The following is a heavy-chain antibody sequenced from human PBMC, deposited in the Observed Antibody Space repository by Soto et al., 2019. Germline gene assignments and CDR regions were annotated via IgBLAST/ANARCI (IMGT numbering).Heavy chain of an antibody. CDR3: ARDRSYYDSSGSYSPPY. Sequence: GGSLRLSCAASGFTFSSYAMNWVRQAPGKGLEWVSTISGSAATTHFADSVKGRFTISRDNSKNTLYLQMNSLRAEDTAVYYCARDRSYYDSSGSYSPPYWGQGTLVTVSS. CDR1: GFTFSSYA. V-gene: IGHV3-23*01. J-gene: IGHJ4*02. CDR2: ISGSAATT. D-gene: IGHD3-22*01.